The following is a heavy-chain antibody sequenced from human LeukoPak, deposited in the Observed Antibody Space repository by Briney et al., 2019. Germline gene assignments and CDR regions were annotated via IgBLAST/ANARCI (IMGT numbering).Heavy chain of an antibody. CDR3: ARHYYDSTQGDY. Sequence: PSETLSLTCTVSGGSISSSSYYWGWIRQPPGKGLEWIGSIYYSGSTYYNPSLKSRVTISVDTSKNQFSLKLSSVTAADTTVYYCARHYYDSTQGDYWCQGTLVTVSS. V-gene: IGHV4-39*01. J-gene: IGHJ4*02. CDR1: GGSISSSSYY. CDR2: IYYSGST. D-gene: IGHD3-22*01.